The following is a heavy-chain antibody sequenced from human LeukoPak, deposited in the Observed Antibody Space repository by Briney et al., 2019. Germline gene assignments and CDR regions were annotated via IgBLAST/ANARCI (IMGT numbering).Heavy chain of an antibody. CDR2: INHSGST. V-gene: IGHV4-34*01. CDR1: GGSFSGYY. CDR3: PRYSYGQGTDWFDP. D-gene: IGHD5-18*01. Sequence: SETLSLTCAVYGGSFSGYYWSWIRQPPGKGLEWIGEINHSGSTNYNPSLKSRVTISVDTSKNQFSLKLSSVTAADTAVYYCPRYSYGQGTDWFDPWGQGTLVTVSS. J-gene: IGHJ5*02.